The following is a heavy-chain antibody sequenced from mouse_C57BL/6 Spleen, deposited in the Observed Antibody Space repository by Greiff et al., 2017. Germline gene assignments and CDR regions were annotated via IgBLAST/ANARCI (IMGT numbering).Heavy chain of an antibody. CDR2: IYPRDGST. CDR1: GYTFTDHT. CDR3: ARGGYDGYYEEGYYARDY. V-gene: IGHV1-78*01. J-gene: IGHJ4*01. D-gene: IGHD2-3*01. Sequence: QVQLQQSDAELVKPGASVKISCKVSGYTFTDHTIHWMKQRPEQGLEWIGYIYPRDGSTKYNEKFKGKATLTADKASSTAYMQLNSLTSEDSAVYFCARGGYDGYYEEGYYARDYWGQGTSVTVSS.